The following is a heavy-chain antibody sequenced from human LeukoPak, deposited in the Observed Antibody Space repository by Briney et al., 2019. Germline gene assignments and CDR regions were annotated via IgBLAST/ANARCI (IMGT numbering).Heavy chain of an antibody. Sequence: ASVKVSCKACGYTFTSYYMHWVRQAPGQGLEWMGIINPSGGRTRYAQKVQGKVTMTRDTSTSTVYMELSRLKSEDTAVYYCASETRDTAMAYRPPHYMDVWGKGTTVTVSS. CDR2: INPSGGRT. J-gene: IGHJ6*03. CDR3: ASETRDTAMAYRPPHYMDV. V-gene: IGHV1-46*01. CDR1: GYTFTSYY. D-gene: IGHD5-18*01.